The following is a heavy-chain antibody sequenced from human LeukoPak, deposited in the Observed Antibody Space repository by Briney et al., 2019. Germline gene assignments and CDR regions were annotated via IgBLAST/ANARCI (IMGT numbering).Heavy chain of an antibody. J-gene: IGHJ3*02. D-gene: IGHD3-22*01. V-gene: IGHV3-74*01. CDR2: INRDGSST. CDR3: ARNSYYYDSSGYHDAFDI. Sequence: PGGSLRLSCAASGFTFSSYWMHWVRQAPGKGLVWVSRINRDGSSTRYADSVKGRFTISSDNAKNTLYLQMNSLRAEDTAVYYCARNSYYYDSSGYHDAFDIWGQGTMVTVSS. CDR1: GFTFSSYW.